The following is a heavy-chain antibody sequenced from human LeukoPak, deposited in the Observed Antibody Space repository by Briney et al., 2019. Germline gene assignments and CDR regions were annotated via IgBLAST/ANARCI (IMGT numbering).Heavy chain of an antibody. CDR1: GFAFDDYG. J-gene: IGHJ4*02. V-gene: IGHV3-20*04. CDR3: ARDYDSGGYYYGGGAY. Sequence: GGSLRLSCAASGFAFDDYGMSWVRQAPGKGLEWVSGINWNGGSTAYADSVKVRFTISRDNAKNSLYLQMSSLRAEDTALYYCARDYDSGGYYYGGGAYWGQGTLVTVSS. D-gene: IGHD3-22*01. CDR2: INWNGGST.